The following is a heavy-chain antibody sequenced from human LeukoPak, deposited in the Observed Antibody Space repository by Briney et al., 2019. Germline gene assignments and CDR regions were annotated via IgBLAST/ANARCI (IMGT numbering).Heavy chain of an antibody. D-gene: IGHD4/OR15-4a*01. CDR1: GFIASSNY. J-gene: IGHJ5*02. Sequence: GGSLRLSCTASGFIASSNYMSWVRQAPGKGLEWVSAISYSVDNTYYADSVKGRFTISRDNSKNTLYLQMNSLRAEDTAVYYCAKDDYGYWFDPWGQGTLVAVSS. CDR3: AKDDYGYWFDP. V-gene: IGHV3-23*01. CDR2: ISYSVDNT.